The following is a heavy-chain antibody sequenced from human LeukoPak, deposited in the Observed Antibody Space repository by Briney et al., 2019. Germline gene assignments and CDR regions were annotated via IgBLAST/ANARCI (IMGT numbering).Heavy chain of an antibody. J-gene: IGHJ4*02. V-gene: IGHV3-7*01. D-gene: IGHD3-3*01. CDR1: GFTFSSYG. CDR2: IKQDESEK. Sequence: GGSLRLSCAASGFTFSSYGMHWVRQAPGKGLEWVANIKQDESEKYYVDSVKGRLTISRDKAKNSVYLQMNSLRDEDTAVYYCARVEWMGRMDYWGQGTLVTVSS. CDR3: ARVEWMGRMDY.